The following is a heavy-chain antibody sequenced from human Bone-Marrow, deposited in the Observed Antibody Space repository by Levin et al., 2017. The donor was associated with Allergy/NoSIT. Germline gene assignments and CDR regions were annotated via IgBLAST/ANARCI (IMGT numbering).Heavy chain of an antibody. Sequence: PLETLSLTCGVYGGSFSDYYWSWIRQPPGKGLEWIGEINHSGSTNYNPSLTSRATISVDTSKNQVSLKLNSVAAADTAVYYCARGFWSGYYTWGLDYWGQGTLVTVSS. CDR2: INHSGST. J-gene: IGHJ4*02. V-gene: IGHV4-34*01. CDR3: ARGFWSGYYTWGLDY. CDR1: GGSFSDYY. D-gene: IGHD3-3*01.